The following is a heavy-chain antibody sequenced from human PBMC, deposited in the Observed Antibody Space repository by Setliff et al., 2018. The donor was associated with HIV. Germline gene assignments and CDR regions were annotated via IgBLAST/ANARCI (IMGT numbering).Heavy chain of an antibody. J-gene: IGHJ3*02. CDR1: GGSINTRNND. D-gene: IGHD2-21*01. Sequence: SEALCLTCTVSGGSINTRNNDWGMIRQTPGLVLEWIGTIYYSGSTYYNPSLKSRFTISVDTSKNQFSLKITSVTAADTAVYYCAREKGQHTVLGDAFDIWGQGTMVTVS. V-gene: IGHV4-39*07. CDR2: IYYSGST. CDR3: AREKGQHTVLGDAFDI.